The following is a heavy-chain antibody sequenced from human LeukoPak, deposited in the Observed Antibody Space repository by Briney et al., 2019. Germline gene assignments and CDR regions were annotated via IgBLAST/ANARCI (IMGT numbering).Heavy chain of an antibody. D-gene: IGHD6-19*01. CDR1: GGSFSGYY. CDR3: ARRPVIAVAGTQFDY. Sequence: SETLSLTCAVYGGSFSGYYWSWIRQPPGKGLEWIGEINHSGSTNYNPSLKSRVTISVDTSKNQFSLKLSSVTAADTAVYYCARRPVIAVAGTQFDYWGQGTLVTVSS. V-gene: IGHV4-34*01. J-gene: IGHJ4*02. CDR2: INHSGST.